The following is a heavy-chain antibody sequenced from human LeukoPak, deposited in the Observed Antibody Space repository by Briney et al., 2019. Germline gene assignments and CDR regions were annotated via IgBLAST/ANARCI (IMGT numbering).Heavy chain of an antibody. CDR1: GGSISYYH. CDR3: ARGIVVLVAATRDYHYYMDV. Sequence: SETLSLTCTVPGGSISYYHWSWIRQPAGKGLEWIGRIYTSGSTNYNPSLKSRVTMSVDTSKNQFSLKLSSVTAADTAVYYCARGIVVLVAATRDYHYYMDVWGKGTTVTVS. D-gene: IGHD2-15*01. J-gene: IGHJ6*03. V-gene: IGHV4-4*07. CDR2: IYTSGST.